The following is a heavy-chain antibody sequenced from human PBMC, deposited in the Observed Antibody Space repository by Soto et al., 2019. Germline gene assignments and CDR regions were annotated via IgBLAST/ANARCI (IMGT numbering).Heavy chain of an antibody. CDR1: GYSFTSYW. J-gene: IGHJ3*02. D-gene: IGHD3-3*01. CDR2: IYPGDSDT. V-gene: IGHV5-51*01. CDR3: ATRGIFFGVVIDAFDI. Sequence: GESLKISCKGSGYSFTSYWIGWVRQMPGKGLEWMGIIYPGDSDTRYSPSFQGQVTISADKSISTAYLQWSSLKASDTAMYYCATRGIFFGVVIDAFDIWGQGTMVTVSS.